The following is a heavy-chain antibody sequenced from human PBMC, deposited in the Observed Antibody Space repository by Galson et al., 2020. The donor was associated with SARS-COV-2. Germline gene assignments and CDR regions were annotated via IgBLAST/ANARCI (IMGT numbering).Heavy chain of an antibody. J-gene: IGHJ6*03. CDR3: ARGATDSSYYVYYYMDV. V-gene: IGHV3-33*01. D-gene: IGHD2-15*01. Sequence: GESLKISCAASGFTFSTYGMHWVRQAPSKGLEWVAVIWYDGSEINYGESVKGRFTISRDNSKNTLYLEMNSLRGEDTAVYYCARGATDSSYYVYYYMDVRGKGTTVTISS. CDR1: GFTFSTYG. CDR2: IWYDGSEI.